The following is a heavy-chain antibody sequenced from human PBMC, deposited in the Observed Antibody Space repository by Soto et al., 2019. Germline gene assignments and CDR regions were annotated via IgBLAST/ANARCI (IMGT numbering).Heavy chain of an antibody. CDR2: ISSSSSYI. Sequence: EVQLVESGGGLVKPGGSLRLSCAASGFTFSSYSMTWVRQAPGKGLEWVSSISSSSSYIYYADSVKGRFTISRDNAKNSLYLQMNSLIAEDTAVYYCARVGGQLVPGFDYWGQGTLVTVSS. J-gene: IGHJ4*02. V-gene: IGHV3-21*01. CDR3: ARVGGQLVPGFDY. CDR1: GFTFSSYS. D-gene: IGHD6-6*01.